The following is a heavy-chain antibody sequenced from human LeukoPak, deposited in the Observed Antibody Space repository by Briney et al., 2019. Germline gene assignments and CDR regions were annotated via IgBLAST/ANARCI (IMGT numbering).Heavy chain of an antibody. CDR2: IYYSGST. CDR1: GGSINSGGYY. CDR3: ASLAVAGLSEGY. D-gene: IGHD6-19*01. Sequence: SETLSLTCTVSGGSINSGGYYWAWIRQPPGKGLEWIGSIYYSGSTYYNPSLKSRVTISVDTSKNQFSLKLSSVTAADTAVYYCASLAVAGLSEGYWGQGTLVIVSS. V-gene: IGHV4-39*01. J-gene: IGHJ4*02.